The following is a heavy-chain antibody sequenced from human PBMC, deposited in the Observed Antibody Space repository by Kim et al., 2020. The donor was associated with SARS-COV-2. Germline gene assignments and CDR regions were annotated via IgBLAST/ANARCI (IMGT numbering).Heavy chain of an antibody. Sequence: TNYNPSLKSRVTISVDKSKNQFSLKLSSVTAADTAVYYCASSSGWPLFDYWGQGTLVTVSS. V-gene: IGHV4-4*02. D-gene: IGHD6-19*01. J-gene: IGHJ4*02. CDR2: T. CDR3: ASSSGWPLFDY.